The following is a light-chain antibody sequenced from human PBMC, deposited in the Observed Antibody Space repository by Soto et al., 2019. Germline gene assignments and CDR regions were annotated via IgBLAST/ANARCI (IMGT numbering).Light chain of an antibody. V-gene: IGLV1-44*01. Sequence: QPVLTQPPSASGTPGQRVTISCSGSNSNIGSNTVDWYQQFPGTAPKLLIHSTNQRPSGVPDRFSGSKSGTSVSLAISGLQSEDEADYSCAAWDDSLNGVVFGGGTKLTVL. CDR1: NSNIGSNT. CDR3: AAWDDSLNGVV. CDR2: STN. J-gene: IGLJ3*02.